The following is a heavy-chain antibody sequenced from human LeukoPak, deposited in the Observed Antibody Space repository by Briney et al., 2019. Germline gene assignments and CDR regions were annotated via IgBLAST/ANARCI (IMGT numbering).Heavy chain of an antibody. CDR1: GGTFNSYA. CDR3: ASGSLGDGYGVGDYYQYMDV. D-gene: IGHD5-24*01. J-gene: IGHJ6*03. V-gene: IGHV1-69*05. CDR2: ILPLFGTA. Sequence: SVKVSCKASGGTFNSYAISWVRQAPGQGLEGMGGILPLFGTANYAQEFQGRVTFTTDESASTAYMEVSSLRSEDTAVYYCASGSLGDGYGVGDYYQYMDVWGKGTTVTVSS.